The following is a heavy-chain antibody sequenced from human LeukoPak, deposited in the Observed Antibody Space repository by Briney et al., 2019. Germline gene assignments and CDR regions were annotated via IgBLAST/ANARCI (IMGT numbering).Heavy chain of an antibody. CDR3: TKWGDYYGSTGYYDSDY. Sequence: GASLRLSCAASGFTFRNYAMSWVRQAPGKGLEWVSAIVGNGVSTYYADSVQGRFTISRDNSKNTLYLQMNSLRAEDTALYYCTKWGDYYGSTGYYDSDYWGQGTLVTVSS. CDR2: IVGNGVST. J-gene: IGHJ4*02. CDR1: GFTFRNYA. V-gene: IGHV3-23*01. D-gene: IGHD3-9*01.